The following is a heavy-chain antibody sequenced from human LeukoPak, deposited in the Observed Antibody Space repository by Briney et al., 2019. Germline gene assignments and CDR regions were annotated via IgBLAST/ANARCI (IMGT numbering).Heavy chain of an antibody. CDR3: ARVLSYYSNWFDP. CDR2: INAGNGNT. D-gene: IGHD1-26*01. J-gene: IGHJ5*02. CDR1: GYTFTSYA. Sequence: ASVKVSCKASGYTFTSYAMHWVRQAPGQRLEWMGWINAGNGNTKYSQKFQGRVTITRDTSAGTAYMELSSLRSEDTAVYYCARVLSYYSNWFDPWGQGTLVTVSS. V-gene: IGHV1-3*01.